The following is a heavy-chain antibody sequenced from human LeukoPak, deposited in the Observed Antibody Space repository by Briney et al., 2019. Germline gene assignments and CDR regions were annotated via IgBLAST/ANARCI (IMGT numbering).Heavy chain of an antibody. CDR1: GYTFTGYY. CDR2: INPNSGGT. CDR3: ARERDCSSTSCPIGY. D-gene: IGHD2-2*01. J-gene: IGHJ4*02. Sequence: ASVKVSCKASGYTFTGYYMHWVRKAPGQALEWMGWINPNSGGTNYAQKLQGRVTMTTDTSTSTAYMELRSLRSDDTAVYYCARERDCSSTSCPIGYWGQGTLVTVSS. V-gene: IGHV1-2*02.